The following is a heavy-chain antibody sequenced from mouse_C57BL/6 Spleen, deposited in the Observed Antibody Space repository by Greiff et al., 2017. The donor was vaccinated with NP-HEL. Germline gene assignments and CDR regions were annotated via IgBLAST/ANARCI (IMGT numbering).Heavy chain of an antibody. CDR2: IDPSDSYT. D-gene: IGHD1-1*01. CDR1: GYTFTSYW. J-gene: IGHJ2*01. V-gene: IGHV1-69*01. CDR3: ARSPYYYGSSSSYFDY. Sequence: QVQLKQPGAELVMPGASVKLSCKASGYTFTSYWMHWVKQRPGQGLEWIGEIDPSDSYTNYNQKFKGKSTLTVDKSSSTAYMQLSSLTSEDSAVYYCARSPYYYGSSSSYFDYWGQGTTLTVSS.